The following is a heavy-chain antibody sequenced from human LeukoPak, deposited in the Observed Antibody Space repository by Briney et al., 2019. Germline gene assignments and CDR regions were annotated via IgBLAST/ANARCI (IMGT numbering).Heavy chain of an antibody. Sequence: SETLSLTCTVSGGSISSGDYYWSWIRQHPGKGLEWIGYIYYSGSTYYNPSLKSRITISVDTSKNQFSLKLSSVTAADTAVYYCARELRGYRSSTSCYIWFDPWGQGTLVTVSS. D-gene: IGHD2-2*02. J-gene: IGHJ5*02. V-gene: IGHV4-31*03. CDR2: IYYSGST. CDR3: ARELRGYRSSTSCYIWFDP. CDR1: GGSISSGDYY.